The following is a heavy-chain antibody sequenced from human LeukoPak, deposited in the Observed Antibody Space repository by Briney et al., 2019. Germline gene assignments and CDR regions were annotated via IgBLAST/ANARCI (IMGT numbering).Heavy chain of an antibody. CDR1: GGSISSYY. V-gene: IGHV4-59*01. J-gene: IGHJ3*01. CDR2: IYYSGST. CDR3: ARDGDSGDFVGAFDV. Sequence: KSSETLSLTCTVSGGSISSYYWSWIRQPPGKGLEWIGYIYYSGSTNYNPSLKSRVTISVDTSKSLFSLRLTSATAADTAVYYCARDGDSGDFVGAFDVWGQGTLVTVSS. D-gene: IGHD4-17*01.